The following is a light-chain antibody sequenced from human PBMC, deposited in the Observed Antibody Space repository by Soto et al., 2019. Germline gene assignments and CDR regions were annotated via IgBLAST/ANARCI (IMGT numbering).Light chain of an antibody. CDR3: SSYTGSSTLYV. J-gene: IGLJ1*01. CDR2: EVS. V-gene: IGLV2-14*01. Sequence: QSVLTQPASVSGSPGQSITISCTGTSSDVGGYNYVSWYQQHPGKAPKLMIYEVSNWPSGVSNRFSGSKSGNTASLTISGLQAEDEADYSCSSYTGSSTLYVFGTGTKVTVL. CDR1: SSDVGGYNY.